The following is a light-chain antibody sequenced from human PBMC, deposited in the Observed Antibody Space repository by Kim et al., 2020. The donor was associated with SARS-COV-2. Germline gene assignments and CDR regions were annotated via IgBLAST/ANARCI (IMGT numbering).Light chain of an antibody. J-gene: IGLJ1*01. CDR1: SSNIGAGYD. V-gene: IGLV1-40*01. CDR2: GNS. Sequence: GTISCTGSSSNIGAGYDVHWYQQLPGTAPKLLISGNSKRPSGVPDRFSGSKSGTSASLAITGLQAEDEADYYCQSYDSSLSGYVFGTGTKVTVL. CDR3: QSYDSSLSGYV.